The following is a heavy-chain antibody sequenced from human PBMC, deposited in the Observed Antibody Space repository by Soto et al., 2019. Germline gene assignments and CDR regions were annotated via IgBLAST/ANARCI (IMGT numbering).Heavy chain of an antibody. V-gene: IGHV4-31*03. CDR2: IYYSGST. D-gene: IGHD3-16*01. Sequence: QVQLQESGPGLVKPSQTLSLTCTVSGGSISLGGYYWSWIRQHPGKGLEWIGYIYYSGSTFYNPSLQSRVALSVDTSKNRFSLKLNSVTAADTAVYYCARGRLGQFSMTSSFEYWGQGTLVTVSS. J-gene: IGHJ4*02. CDR3: ARGRLGQFSMTSSFEY. CDR1: GGSISLGGYY.